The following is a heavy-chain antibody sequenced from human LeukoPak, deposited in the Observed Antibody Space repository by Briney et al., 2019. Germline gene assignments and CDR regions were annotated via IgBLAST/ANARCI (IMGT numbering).Heavy chain of an antibody. D-gene: IGHD6-13*01. V-gene: IGHV3-23*01. CDR2: ISGSGGTT. CDR1: GFIFSTCA. J-gene: IGHJ3*01. Sequence: GGSLRLSCTASGFIFSTCAMSWVRQAPGKGLEWVSAISGSGGTTYYADSVKGRFTISRDNSKNTLFLQMNSLRAEDTAGYYCAKERFSSSGFDGYVFWAQGKMVTV. CDR3: AKERFSSSGFDGYVF.